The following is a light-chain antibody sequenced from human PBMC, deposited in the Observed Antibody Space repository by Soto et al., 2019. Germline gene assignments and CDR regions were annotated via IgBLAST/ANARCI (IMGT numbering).Light chain of an antibody. CDR1: QGISSY. V-gene: IGKV1-8*01. CDR2: AAS. Sequence: AIRMTQSPSSFSASTGDRVTITCRASQGISSYLAWYQQKPGKAPKLLIYAASTLQSGVPSRFSGSRSGKDFTLTISCMHSEDFANYYCQQYYSYPLTFGPGNKVDIK. CDR3: QQYYSYPLT. J-gene: IGKJ3*01.